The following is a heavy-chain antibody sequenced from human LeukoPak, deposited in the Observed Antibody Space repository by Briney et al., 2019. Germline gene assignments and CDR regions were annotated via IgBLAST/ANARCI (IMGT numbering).Heavy chain of an antibody. V-gene: IGHV1-69*13. D-gene: IGHD4-17*01. J-gene: IGHJ6*03. CDR3: ATAASLTTVTLYYYYYMDV. Sequence: SVKVSCKASGDTFSSYAISWVRQAPGQGLEWMGGIIPIFGTANYAQKFQGRVTITADESTSTAYMELSSLRSEDTAVYYCATAASLTTVTLYYYYYMDVWGKGTTVTISS. CDR1: GDTFSSYA. CDR2: IIPIFGTA.